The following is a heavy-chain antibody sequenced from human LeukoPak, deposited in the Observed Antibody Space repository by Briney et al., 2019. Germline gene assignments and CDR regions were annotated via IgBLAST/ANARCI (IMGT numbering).Heavy chain of an antibody. CDR2: ISNDGINK. CDR3: TRVGTGTPHFDY. V-gene: IGHV3-30*04. CDR1: GLDFSGYA. J-gene: IGHJ4*02. Sequence: GGSLRLSCAASGLDFSGYALHWVRKAPGQGLEWVAVISNDGINKYYADSVKGRFTISRDNSKNTLYLQMNSLRLEDTAIYYCTRVGTGTPHFDYWGQGTLVTVSS. D-gene: IGHD1-1*01.